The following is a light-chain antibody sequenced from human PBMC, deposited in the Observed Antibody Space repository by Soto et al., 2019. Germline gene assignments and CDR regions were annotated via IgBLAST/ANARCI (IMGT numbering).Light chain of an antibody. CDR2: AAS. CDR3: QQYYSPLWT. CDR1: QGISSY. J-gene: IGKJ1*01. V-gene: IGKV1-8*01. Sequence: IQMTQSPSTLSGSVGDRVTITCRASQGISSYLAWYQQKPGKAPKLLIYAASTLQSGVPSRFSGSGSGTAFTLTISSLQAEDVAVYYCQQYYSPLWTSGQGTKVDIK.